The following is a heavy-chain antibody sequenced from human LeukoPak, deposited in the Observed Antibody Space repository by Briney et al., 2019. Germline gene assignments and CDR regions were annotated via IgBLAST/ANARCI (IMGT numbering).Heavy chain of an antibody. J-gene: IGHJ6*03. V-gene: IGHV4-34*01. CDR1: GGSFSGYY. Sequence: SETLSLTCAVYGGSFSGYYWSWIRQPPGKGLEWIREINHSGSTNYNPSLKSRVTISVDTSKNQFSLKLSSVTAADTAVYYCARRPAIPYYYYYYMDVWGKGTTVTVSS. D-gene: IGHD2-2*01. CDR3: ARRPAIPYYYYYYMDV. CDR2: INHSGST.